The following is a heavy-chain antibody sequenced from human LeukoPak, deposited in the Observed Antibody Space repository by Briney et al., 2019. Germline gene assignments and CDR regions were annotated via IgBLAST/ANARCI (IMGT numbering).Heavy chain of an antibody. J-gene: IGHJ4*02. CDR1: GFTFSSYA. V-gene: IGHV3-30-3*01. D-gene: IGHD7-27*01. Sequence: GRSLRLSCAASGFTFSSYAMHWVRQAPGKGLEWVAVISYDGSNKYYADSVKGRFTISRDNSKNTLYLQMNSLRAEDTAVYYCARDRRRSLTGEIDYWGQGTLVTVSS. CDR2: ISYDGSNK. CDR3: ARDRRRSLTGEIDY.